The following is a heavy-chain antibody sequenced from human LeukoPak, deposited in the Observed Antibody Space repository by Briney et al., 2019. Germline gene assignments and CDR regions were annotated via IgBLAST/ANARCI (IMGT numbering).Heavy chain of an antibody. V-gene: IGHV1-46*01. J-gene: IGHJ4*02. Sequence: ASVKVSCKASGYTFTSYYMHWVRQAHGQGLEWMGIINPSGGSKSYAQKFQCRVTMTRDTSTSTVYMELSSLSSEDTAVYFCPRAYYRRSWYMGYSGQETLATVST. CDR2: INPSGGSK. D-gene: IGHD6-13*01. CDR3: PRAYYRRSWYMGY. CDR1: GYTFTSYY.